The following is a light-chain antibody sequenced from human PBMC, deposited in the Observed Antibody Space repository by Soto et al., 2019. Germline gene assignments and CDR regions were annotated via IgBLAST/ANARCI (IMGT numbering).Light chain of an antibody. CDR1: QSISSW. J-gene: IGKJ2*01. CDR2: DAS. Sequence: GDRVTITCRASQSISSWLAWYQQKPGKAPKLLIYDASSLESGVPSRFSGSGSGTEFTLTISSLQPEDFATYYCQQYNGYSRTFGQGTKLEIK. V-gene: IGKV1-5*01. CDR3: QQYNGYSRT.